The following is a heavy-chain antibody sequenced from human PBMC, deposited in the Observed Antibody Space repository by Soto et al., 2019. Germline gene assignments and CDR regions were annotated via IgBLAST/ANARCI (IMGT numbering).Heavy chain of an antibody. CDR1: GYTFTSYA. V-gene: IGHV1-3*01. CDR2: INAGNGNT. J-gene: IGHJ6*02. D-gene: IGHD6-13*01. CDR3: ARVLAVYSSSWYFYGMDV. Sequence: GASVKVSCKASGYTFTSYAMHWVRQAPGQRLEWMGWINAGNGNTKCSQKFQGRVTITRDTSASTAYMELSSLRSEDTAVYYCARVLAVYSSSWYFYGMDVWSQGTTVTVSS.